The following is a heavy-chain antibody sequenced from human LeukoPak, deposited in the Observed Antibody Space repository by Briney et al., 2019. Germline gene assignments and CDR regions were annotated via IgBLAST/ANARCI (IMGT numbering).Heavy chain of an antibody. CDR2: INPNSGET. Sequence: GASVKVSCRASGYTFTGYYIHWVRQAPGQGLEWMGWINPNSGETNYTQKFQGRVTVTRDTSVSTAYMELRRLRSDDTAVYYCATYDFWSGYLGTMDVWGQGTTVIASS. D-gene: IGHD3-3*01. V-gene: IGHV1-2*02. J-gene: IGHJ6*02. CDR1: GYTFTGYY. CDR3: ATYDFWSGYLGTMDV.